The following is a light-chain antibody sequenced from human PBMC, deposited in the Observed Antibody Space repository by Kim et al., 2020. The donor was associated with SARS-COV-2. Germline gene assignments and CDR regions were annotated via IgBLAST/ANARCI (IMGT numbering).Light chain of an antibody. CDR2: GAS. Sequence: EIVMTQSPATLSVSPGERATLFCRASQSVSTNVAWYQQKPGQAPRLLIFGASPRATGVPARFSGSGSGTDFTLTIGGLQSEDFAVYFCQQYNMWPYTFGQGTKLEI. V-gene: IGKV3-15*01. CDR3: QQYNMWPYT. CDR1: QSVSTN. J-gene: IGKJ2*01.